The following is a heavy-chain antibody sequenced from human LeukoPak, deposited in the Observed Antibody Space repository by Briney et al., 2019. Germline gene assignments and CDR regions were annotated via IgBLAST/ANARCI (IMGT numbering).Heavy chain of an antibody. CDR2: IIPILGIA. CDR1: GGTFSSYT. Sequence: SVKVSCKASGGTFSSYTISWLRQAPGQGLEWRGRIIPILGIANYAQKFQGRVTITADKSTSTAYMELSSLRSEDTAVYYCARDPGDGYNLDYWGQGTLVTVSS. CDR3: ARDPGDGYNLDY. D-gene: IGHD5-24*01. J-gene: IGHJ4*02. V-gene: IGHV1-69*04.